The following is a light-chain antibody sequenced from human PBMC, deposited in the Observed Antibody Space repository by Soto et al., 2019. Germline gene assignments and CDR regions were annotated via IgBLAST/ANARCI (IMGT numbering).Light chain of an antibody. CDR1: SSDVGSYNL. J-gene: IGLJ1*01. Sequence: SALTQPSSVSGSPGQSITISCPGTSSDVGSYNLVSWYQQHPGKAPKLIISEGSERPSGVSTRFSGSKSGNTASLTISGLQAEDEADYYCCSFARGSSYVFGTGTKVTVL. CDR2: EGS. CDR3: CSFARGSSYV. V-gene: IGLV2-23*01.